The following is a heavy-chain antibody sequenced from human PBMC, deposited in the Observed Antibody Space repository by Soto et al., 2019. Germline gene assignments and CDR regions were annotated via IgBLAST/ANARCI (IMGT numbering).Heavy chain of an antibody. CDR1: GGTFSSYT. V-gene: IGHV1-69*02. Sequence: QVQLVQSGAEVKKPGSSVKVSCKASGGTFSSYTISWVRQAPGQGLEWMGRIIPILGIANYAQKFQGRVTITADKSTSTAYMELSSLRSEDTAVYYCATNLDYYGSWSVGDWGQGTLVTVSS. J-gene: IGHJ4*02. CDR2: IIPILGIA. D-gene: IGHD3-10*01. CDR3: ATNLDYYGSWSVGD.